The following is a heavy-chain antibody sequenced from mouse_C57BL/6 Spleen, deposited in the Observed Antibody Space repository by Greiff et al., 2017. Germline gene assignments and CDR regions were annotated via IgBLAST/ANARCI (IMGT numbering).Heavy chain of an antibody. D-gene: IGHD3-2*02. CDR2: IYPGNSDT. Sequence: VQLTQSGTVLARPGASVKMSCKTSGYTFTSYWMHWVKQRPGQGLEWIGAIYPGNSDTSYNQKFKGKAKLTAVTSASTAYMELSSLTKEDSAVYYCTREGDSSGPWFADWGKGTLVTVSA. V-gene: IGHV1-5*01. CDR1: GYTFTSYW. CDR3: TREGDSSGPWFAD. J-gene: IGHJ3*01.